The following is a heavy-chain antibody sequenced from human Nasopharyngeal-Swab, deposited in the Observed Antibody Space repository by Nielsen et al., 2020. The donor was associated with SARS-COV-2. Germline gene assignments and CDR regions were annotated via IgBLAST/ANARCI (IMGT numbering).Heavy chain of an antibody. V-gene: IGHV3-15*01. CDR3: TTDEAVAGPDDY. D-gene: IGHD6-19*01. Sequence: VRQAPGKGLEWVGRIKSKTDGGTTDYAAPVKGRFTISRDDSKNTLYLQMNSLKTEDTAVYYRTTDEAVAGPDDYWGQGTLVTVSS. CDR2: IKSKTDGGTT. J-gene: IGHJ4*02.